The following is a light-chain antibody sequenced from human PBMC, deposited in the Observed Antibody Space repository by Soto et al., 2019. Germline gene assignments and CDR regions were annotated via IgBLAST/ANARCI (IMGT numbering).Light chain of an antibody. CDR1: SSDVGGYNY. V-gene: IGLV2-14*01. CDR2: EVS. CDR3: STYTNSSTRV. Sequence: QSALTQPASVSGSPGQSITISCTGTSSDVGGYNYVSWYQQYPGKAPKLMIYEVSNRPSGVSNRFSASKSGNPASLTISGLQAEDEADYYCSTYTNSSTRVFGTGTKVTVL. J-gene: IGLJ1*01.